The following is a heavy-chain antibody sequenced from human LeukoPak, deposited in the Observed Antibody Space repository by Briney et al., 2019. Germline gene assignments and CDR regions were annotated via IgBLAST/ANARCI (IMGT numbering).Heavy chain of an antibody. V-gene: IGHV3-23*01. D-gene: IGHD3-22*01. CDR2: MSGSGSST. CDR1: EFTFSSYS. J-gene: IGHJ4*02. Sequence: PGGSLRLSCAASEFTFSSYSMSWVRQAPGKGLEWVSAMSGSGSSTYYADSVKGRLTISRDNSKNTLFLQMNSLRAEDTAVYYCAKDFYDSSGSRYDYWGQGTLVTVSS. CDR3: AKDFYDSSGSRYDY.